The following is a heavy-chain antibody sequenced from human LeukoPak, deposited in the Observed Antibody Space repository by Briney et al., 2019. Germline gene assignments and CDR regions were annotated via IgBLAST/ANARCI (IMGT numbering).Heavy chain of an antibody. CDR2: INHSGST. CDR1: GGPFSGYY. D-gene: IGHD2-15*01. J-gene: IGHJ4*02. V-gene: IGHV4-34*01. CDR3: ARGPNCSGGSCYRSRGGFDY. Sequence: SETLSLTCAVYGGPFSGYYWSWIRQPPGKGLEWIGEINHSGSTNYNPSLKSRVTISVDTSKNQFSLKLSSVTAADTAVYYCARGPNCSGGSCYRSRGGFDYWGQGTLVTVSS.